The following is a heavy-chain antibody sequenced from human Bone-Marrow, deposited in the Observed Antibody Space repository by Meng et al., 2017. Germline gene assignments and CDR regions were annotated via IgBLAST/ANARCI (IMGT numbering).Heavy chain of an antibody. CDR3: ARVQGIAAAGQYYFDY. CDR1: GYTFTGYY. CDR2: INPNSGGT. Sequence: ASVKVSCKASGYTFTGYYMHWVRQAPGQGLEWMGWINPNSGGTNYAQKFQGRVTMTRDTSISTAYMELSRLRSDDTAVYYCARVQGIAAAGQYYFDYWGQGTLVTVSS. D-gene: IGHD6-13*01. J-gene: IGHJ4*02. V-gene: IGHV1-2*02.